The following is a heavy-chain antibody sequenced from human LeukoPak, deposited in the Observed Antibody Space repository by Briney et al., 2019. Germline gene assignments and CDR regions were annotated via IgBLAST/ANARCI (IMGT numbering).Heavy chain of an antibody. CDR3: AKAQSYGYSDY. Sequence: PGGSLRLSCAASGFTFSSYGMNWVRQAPGKGLEWVSAISGSGGSTYYADSVKGRFTISRDNSKNTLYLQMNSLKAEDSAIYYCAKAQSYGYSDYWGQGTLVAVSS. D-gene: IGHD3-16*01. J-gene: IGHJ4*02. CDR2: ISGSGGST. V-gene: IGHV3-23*01. CDR1: GFTFSSYG.